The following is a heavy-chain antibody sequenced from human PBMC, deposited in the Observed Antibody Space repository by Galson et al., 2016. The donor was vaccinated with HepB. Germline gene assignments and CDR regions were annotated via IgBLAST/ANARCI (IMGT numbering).Heavy chain of an antibody. CDR1: CGSVSSGDYY. D-gene: IGHD1-26*01. Sequence: SETLSLTCTVSCGSVSSGDYYWNWIRQPPGKGPEWIAYIYYSGNTNYNPSLKDRLSISADTANNQFSLKLNSVTAADTAIYFCARLGAALDYWGQGILVTVSS. CDR2: IYYSGNT. CDR3: ARLGAALDY. J-gene: IGHJ4*02. V-gene: IGHV4-61*08.